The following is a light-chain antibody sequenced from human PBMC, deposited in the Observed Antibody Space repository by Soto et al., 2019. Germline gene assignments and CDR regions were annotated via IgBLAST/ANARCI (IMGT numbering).Light chain of an antibody. V-gene: IGLV2-14*01. Sequence: TQPASVSGSPGQSITISCTGTSRDVGGYNYVSWYQQHPGKAPQLMIYDVSNRPSGGSNRFSGSKSGNTASLTISGLHAEDEADYYCSSYTSSSTLGGVFGTGTKLTVL. CDR1: SRDVGGYNY. J-gene: IGLJ1*01. CDR3: SSYTSSSTLGGV. CDR2: DVS.